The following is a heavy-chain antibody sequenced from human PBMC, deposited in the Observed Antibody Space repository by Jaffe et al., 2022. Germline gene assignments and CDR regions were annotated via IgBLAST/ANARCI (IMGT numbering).Heavy chain of an antibody. Sequence: EVQLVESGGGLVQPGRSLRLSCTASGFTFGDYAMSWVRQAPGKGLEWVGFIRSKAYGGTTEYAASVKGRFTISRDDSKSIAYLQMNSLKTEDTAVYYCTRDLNYYDSSGQVRGYYFDYWGQGTLVTVSS. CDR3: TRDLNYYDSSGQVRGYYFDY. CDR1: GFTFGDYA. J-gene: IGHJ4*02. V-gene: IGHV3-49*04. D-gene: IGHD3-22*01. CDR2: IRSKAYGGTT.